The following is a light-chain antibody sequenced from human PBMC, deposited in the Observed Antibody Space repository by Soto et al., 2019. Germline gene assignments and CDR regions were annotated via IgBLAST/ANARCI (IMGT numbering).Light chain of an antibody. CDR2: GAS. CDR3: QQYDSSEYT. Sequence: EVVLSQSPGTLSLSPGERATLSCRASQSVSNSHLAWYQQKPGQAPRLLIYGASSRAAGIPDRFSGRGSGTDFTLTISRLEPEDFAVYYCQQYDSSEYTFCQGTKVEVK. V-gene: IGKV3-20*01. CDR1: QSVSNSH. J-gene: IGKJ2*01.